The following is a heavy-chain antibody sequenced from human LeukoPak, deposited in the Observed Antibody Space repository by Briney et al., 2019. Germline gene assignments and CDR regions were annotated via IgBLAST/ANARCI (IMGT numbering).Heavy chain of an antibody. D-gene: IGHD6-13*01. Sequence: PSETLSLTYTVSGGSISSYYWSWIRQPPGKGLEWIGEINHSGSTNYNPSLKSRVTISVDTSKNQFSLKLSSVTAADTAVYYCARGGAAADDYYYYGMDVWGQGTTVTASS. CDR3: ARGGAAADDYYYYGMDV. J-gene: IGHJ6*02. CDR2: INHSGST. V-gene: IGHV4-34*01. CDR1: GGSISSYY.